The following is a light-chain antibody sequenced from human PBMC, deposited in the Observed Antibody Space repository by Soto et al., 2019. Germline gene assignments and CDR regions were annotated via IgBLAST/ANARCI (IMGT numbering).Light chain of an antibody. V-gene: IGLV2-14*01. J-gene: IGLJ3*02. CDR3: TSYTISNTLVV. Sequence: QSVLTQPASVSGSPGQSITISCTGTSLYNYVSWYQHHPGKAPKLMIYEVSNRPSGVSHRFSGSRSGNTASLTISGLQADDDSDYYCTSYTISNTLVVFRGGTKLTVL. CDR2: EVS. CDR1: SLYNY.